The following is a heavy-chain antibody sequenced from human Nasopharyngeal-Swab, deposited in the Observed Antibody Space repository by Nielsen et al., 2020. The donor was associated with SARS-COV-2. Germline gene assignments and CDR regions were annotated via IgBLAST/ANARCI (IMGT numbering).Heavy chain of an antibody. CDR2: ISYDGSNK. Sequence: WIRQRPGKGLEWVAVISYDGSNKYYADSVKGRFTISRDNSKNTLYLQMNSLRAEDTAVYYCARGVRVAAADYFDYWGQGTLVTVSS. D-gene: IGHD6-13*01. CDR3: ARGVRVAAADYFDY. V-gene: IGHV3-30-3*01. J-gene: IGHJ4*02.